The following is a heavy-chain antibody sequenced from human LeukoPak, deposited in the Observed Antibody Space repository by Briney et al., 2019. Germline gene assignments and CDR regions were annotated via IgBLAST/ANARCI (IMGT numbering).Heavy chain of an antibody. CDR2: IYYSGST. J-gene: IGHJ5*02. Sequence: SETLSLTCTVSGGSISSSSYCWGWIRQPPGKGLEWIGSIYYSGSTYYNPSLKSRVTISVDTSKNQFSLKLSSVTAADTAVYYCARISLLARTFDPWGQGTLVTVSS. CDR1: GGSISSSSYC. D-gene: IGHD1-26*01. CDR3: ARISLLARTFDP. V-gene: IGHV4-39*07.